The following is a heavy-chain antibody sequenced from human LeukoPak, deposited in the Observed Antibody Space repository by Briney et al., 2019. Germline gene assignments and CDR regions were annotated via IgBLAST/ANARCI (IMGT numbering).Heavy chain of an antibody. D-gene: IGHD3-22*01. CDR1: GGTFSSYA. J-gene: IGHJ3*01. Sequence: SVKVSCKASGGTFSSYAISWVRQAHGQGLEWIGCIVVGSGNTNYAQKFQERVTITRDMSTSLVYMELSSLRSEDTAVYYCAAEAAYYYDSRDAFDVWGQGTMVTVSS. V-gene: IGHV1-58*02. CDR2: IVVGSGNT. CDR3: AAEAAYYYDSRDAFDV.